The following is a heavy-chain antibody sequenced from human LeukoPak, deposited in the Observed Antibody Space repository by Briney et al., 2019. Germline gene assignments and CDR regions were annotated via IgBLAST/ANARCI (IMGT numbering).Heavy chain of an antibody. CDR2: ISAYNGNT. Sequence: ASVKVSCKASGYTFSSYGFTWVRQAPGQGPEWMGWISAYNGNTKYAEKVQGRVTMTIDKSTSTAYMELSSLRSEDTAVYYCANNYYDSSGYADYWGQGTLVTVSS. J-gene: IGHJ4*02. D-gene: IGHD3-22*01. V-gene: IGHV1-18*01. CDR3: ANNYYDSSGYADY. CDR1: GYTFSSYG.